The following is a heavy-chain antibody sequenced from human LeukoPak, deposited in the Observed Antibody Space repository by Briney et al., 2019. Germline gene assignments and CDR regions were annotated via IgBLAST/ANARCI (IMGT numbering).Heavy chain of an antibody. CDR1: GDSISNYY. CDR3: ARGYYDTSAYSNPFDF. Sequence: WETLSLTCTASGDSISNYYWNWIRQTPGKGLEWIGDIHTSGSTYYNPSLKTRVTVSVDTSKNQFSLKLSSVTAADTAVYYCARGYYDTSAYSNPFDFWIQGTLVTVSS. CDR2: IHTSGST. D-gene: IGHD3-22*01. V-gene: IGHV4-4*09. J-gene: IGHJ4*02.